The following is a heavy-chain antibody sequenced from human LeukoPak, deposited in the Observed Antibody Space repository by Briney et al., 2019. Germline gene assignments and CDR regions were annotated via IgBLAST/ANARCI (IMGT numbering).Heavy chain of an antibody. J-gene: IGHJ4*02. V-gene: IGHV3-64*02. CDR3: VRAHRNYGDY. CDR1: GFSFSSYG. D-gene: IGHD1-14*01. Sequence: PGGSLRLSCAASGFSFSSYGMHWVRQAPGKRLEYLSAISHNGGSTYYRASVKGRFTISRDNSKNTLYLQMGSLSAENTAVYYCVRAHRNYGDYWGQGTLVTVSS. CDR2: ISHNGGST.